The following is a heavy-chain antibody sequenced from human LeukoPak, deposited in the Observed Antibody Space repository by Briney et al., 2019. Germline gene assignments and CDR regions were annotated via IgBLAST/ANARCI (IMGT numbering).Heavy chain of an antibody. V-gene: IGHV3-21*01. CDR3: ARFAAGGSYYYYMDV. J-gene: IGHJ6*03. Sequence: GGSLRLSCAASGFSFSDHIMNWVRQAPGKGLEWVSSISTRSTYMFYADSVKGRFTISRDNAKNSLYLQMNSLRADDTAVYYCARFAAGGSYYYYMDVWGKGTTVTVSS. D-gene: IGHD6-25*01. CDR2: ISTRSTYM. CDR1: GFSFSDHI.